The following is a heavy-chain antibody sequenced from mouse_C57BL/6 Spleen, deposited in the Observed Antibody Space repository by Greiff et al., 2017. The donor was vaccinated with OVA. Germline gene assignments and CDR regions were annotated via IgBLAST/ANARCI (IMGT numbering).Heavy chain of an antibody. CDR3: ARYGDAMDY. CDR2: ISGGGGNT. Sequence: EVKVVESGGGLVKPGGSLKLSCAASGFTFSSYTMSWVRQTPEKRLEWVATISGGGGNTYYPDSVKGRFTISRDNAKHTLYLQMSSLRSEDTAMYYCARYGDAMDYWGQGTSVTGSS. J-gene: IGHJ4*01. V-gene: IGHV5-9*04. D-gene: IGHD1-1*02. CDR1: GFTFSSYT.